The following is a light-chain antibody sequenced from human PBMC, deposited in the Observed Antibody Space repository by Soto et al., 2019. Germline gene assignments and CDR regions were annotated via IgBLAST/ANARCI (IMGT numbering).Light chain of an antibody. J-gene: IGKJ1*01. V-gene: IGKV1-5*01. CDR2: DAS. Sequence: DIQTTQSPSTLSASVGDRVTITCRASQSISSWLAWYQQKPGKAPKLLIYDASSLESGVPSRFSGSGSGTEFTLTISSLQPDDFATYYCQQYNSLWTVGQGTKVDIK. CDR1: QSISSW. CDR3: QQYNSLWT.